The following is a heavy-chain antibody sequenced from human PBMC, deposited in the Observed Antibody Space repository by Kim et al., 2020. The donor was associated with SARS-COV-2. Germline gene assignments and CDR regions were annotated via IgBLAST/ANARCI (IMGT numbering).Heavy chain of an antibody. CDR1: GYSFTSYW. V-gene: IGHV5-10-1*01. D-gene: IGHD6-19*01. CDR2: IDPSDSYT. CDR3: ARPIAVAGEYTSKLEVGAFDI. J-gene: IGHJ3*02. Sequence: GESLKISCKGSGYSFTSYWISWVRQMPGKGLEWMGRIDPSDSYTNYSPSFQGHVTISADKSISTAYLQWSSLKASDTAMYYCARPIAVAGEYTSKLEVGAFDIWGQGTMVTVSS.